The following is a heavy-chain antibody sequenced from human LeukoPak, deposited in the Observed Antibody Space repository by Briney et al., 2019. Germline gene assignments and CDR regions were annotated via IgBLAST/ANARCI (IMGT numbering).Heavy chain of an antibody. D-gene: IGHD3-22*01. V-gene: IGHV3-30*02. CDR3: AKVLTLYDSSPDY. CDR2: IRYDGSNK. Sequence: GGSLRLSCAASGFTFSSYGMHWVRQAPGKGLEWVAFIRYDGSNKYYADSVKGRFTISRDNSKNTLYLQMNSLRAEDTAVYYCAKVLTLYDSSPDYWGQGTLVTVSS. CDR1: GFTFSSYG. J-gene: IGHJ4*02.